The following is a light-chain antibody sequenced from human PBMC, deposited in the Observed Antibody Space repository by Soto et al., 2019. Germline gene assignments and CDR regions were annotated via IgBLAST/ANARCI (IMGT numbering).Light chain of an antibody. CDR2: AAS. J-gene: IGKJ1*01. CDR3: QQSYSNPWT. CDR1: QRIGTH. V-gene: IGKV1-39*01. Sequence: DIQMTQSPSSLSASVGDRVTITCRTSQRIGTHLNWYHEKPGKAPKLLIYAASSLQSGVPSRFSGSGSGTDFTLTISSLQPEDFATYYCQQSYSNPWTFGHGTKVEIK.